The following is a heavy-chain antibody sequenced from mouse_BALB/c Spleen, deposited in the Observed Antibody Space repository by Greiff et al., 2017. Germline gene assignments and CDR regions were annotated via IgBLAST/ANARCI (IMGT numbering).Heavy chain of an antibody. Sequence: EVKLVESGGGLVQPGGSRKLSCAASGFTFSSFGMHWVRQAPEKGLEWVAYISSGSSTIYYADTVKGRFTISRDNPKNTLFLQMTSLRSEDTAMYYCARLGIYDYDAVAYWGQGTLVTVSA. CDR3: ARLGIYDYDAVAY. J-gene: IGHJ3*01. D-gene: IGHD2-4*01. V-gene: IGHV5-17*02. CDR2: ISSGSSTI. CDR1: GFTFSSFG.